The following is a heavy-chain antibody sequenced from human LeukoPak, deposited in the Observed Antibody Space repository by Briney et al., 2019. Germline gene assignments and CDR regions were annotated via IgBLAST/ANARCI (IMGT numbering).Heavy chain of an antibody. D-gene: IGHD6-13*01. CDR1: GFTFSSYA. CDR2: ISGSGGST. V-gene: IGHV3-23*01. CDR3: AKDIARYSSSWYPLYYYGMDV. J-gene: IGHJ6*02. Sequence: GGSLRLSCAASGFTFSSYAMSWVRQAPGKGLEWVSAISGSGGSTYYADSVKGRFTISRDNSKNSLYLQMNSLRAEDTALYYCAKDIARYSSSWYPLYYYGMDVWGQGTTVTVSS.